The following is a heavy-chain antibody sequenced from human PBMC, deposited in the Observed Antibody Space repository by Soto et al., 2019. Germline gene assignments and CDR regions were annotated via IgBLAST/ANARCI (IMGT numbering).Heavy chain of an antibody. V-gene: IGHV4-39*01. CDR2: IYYSGST. CDR1: GGSISRSSYY. CDR3: ARRGDVLLWFVELLGRYYYYGMDV. Sequence: SEALSLTCTVSGGSISRSSYYWGWIRQAPGKGLEWIGSIYYSGSTYYNPSLKSRVTISVDTSKNQFSLKLSSVTAADTAVYYCARRGDVLLWFVELLGRYYYYGMDVWGQGTTVT. J-gene: IGHJ6*02. D-gene: IGHD3-10*01.